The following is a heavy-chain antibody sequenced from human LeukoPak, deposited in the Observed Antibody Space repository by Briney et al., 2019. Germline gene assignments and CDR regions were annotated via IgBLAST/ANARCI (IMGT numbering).Heavy chain of an antibody. Sequence: PSETLSLTCTVSGGSISSYFWSWIRQPPGKGLEWIGYIYYSGSTNYNPSLKSRVTISVDTSKNQFSLKLSSVTAADTAVYYCARGHFLGIGTNWFDPWGQGTLVTVSS. CDR3: ARGHFLGIGTNWFDP. D-gene: IGHD1-1*01. V-gene: IGHV4-59*01. CDR2: IYYSGST. J-gene: IGHJ5*02. CDR1: GGSISSYF.